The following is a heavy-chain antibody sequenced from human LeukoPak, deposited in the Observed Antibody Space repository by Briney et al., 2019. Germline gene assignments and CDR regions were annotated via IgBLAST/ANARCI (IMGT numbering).Heavy chain of an antibody. CDR2: ISGSGGST. Sequence: GGSLRLSCAASGFTFSSYAMSWVRQAPGKGLEWVSAISGSGGSTYYADSVKGRFTISRDNSKNTLYLQMNSLRAEDTAVYYCAKDYKAGVIAAAGTGTVAFDIWDQGTMVTVSS. D-gene: IGHD6-13*01. CDR1: GFTFSSYA. CDR3: AKDYKAGVIAAAGTGTVAFDI. V-gene: IGHV3-23*01. J-gene: IGHJ3*02.